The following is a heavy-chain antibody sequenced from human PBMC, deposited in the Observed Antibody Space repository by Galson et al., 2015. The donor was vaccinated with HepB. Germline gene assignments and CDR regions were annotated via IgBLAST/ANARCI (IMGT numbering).Heavy chain of an antibody. CDR3: ARGEGAVAGTAQNYYYYGMDV. V-gene: IGHV3-33*01. CDR1: GFTFSSYG. CDR2: IWYDGSNK. J-gene: IGHJ6*02. Sequence: SLRLSCAASGFTFSSYGMHWVRQAPGKGLEWVAVIWYDGSNKYYADSVKGRFTISRDNSKNTLYLQMNSLRAEDTAVYYCARGEGAVAGTAQNYYYYGMDVWGQGTTVTVSS. D-gene: IGHD6-19*01.